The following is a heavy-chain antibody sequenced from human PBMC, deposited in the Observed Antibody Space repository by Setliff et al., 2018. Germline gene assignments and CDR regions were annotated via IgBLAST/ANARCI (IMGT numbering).Heavy chain of an antibody. V-gene: IGHV4-38-2*01. J-gene: IGHJ4*02. CDR1: GYSISSGYH. D-gene: IGHD2-2*01. CDR3: ARSENCISTHCSPYDY. CDR2: IYHSGST. Sequence: LSLTCAVSGYSISSGYHWAWIRQLPGKGLEWIGTIYHSGSTYFNPSLESRFTISRDNAKNSLYLQMNSLRAEDTATYYCARSENCISTHCSPYDYWGQGTLVTVSS.